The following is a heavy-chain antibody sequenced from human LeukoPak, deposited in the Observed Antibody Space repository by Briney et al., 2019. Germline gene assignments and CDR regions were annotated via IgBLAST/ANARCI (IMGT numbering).Heavy chain of an antibody. CDR2: INPSGGST. V-gene: IGHV1-46*01. D-gene: IGHD5-24*01. J-gene: IGHJ6*02. Sequence: ASVKVSCKASGYTFTSYYMHWVRQAPGQGLEWMGIINPSGGSTSYAQKFQGRVTMTRDTSISTAYMELSRLRSDDTAVYYCARDLAQFHYGMDVWGQGTTVTVSS. CDR1: GYTFTSYY. CDR3: ARDLAQFHYGMDV.